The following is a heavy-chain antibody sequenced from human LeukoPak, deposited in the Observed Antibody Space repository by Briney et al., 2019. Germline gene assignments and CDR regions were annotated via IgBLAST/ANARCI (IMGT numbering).Heavy chain of an antibody. J-gene: IGHJ4*02. CDR1: GGSISSGSYS. V-gene: IGHV4-61*02. D-gene: IGHD1-26*01. Sequence: SQTLSLTCTVSGGSISSGSYSWSWIRQPAGKGLEWIGRIYTSGSTNYNPSLKSRVTISVDTSKNQFSLKLSSVTAADTAVYYCASALGATFDYWGQGTLVTVSS. CDR3: ASALGATFDY. CDR2: IYTSGST.